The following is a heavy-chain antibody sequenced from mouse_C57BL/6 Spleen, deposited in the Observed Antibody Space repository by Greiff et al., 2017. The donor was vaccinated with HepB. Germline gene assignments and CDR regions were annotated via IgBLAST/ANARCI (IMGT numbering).Heavy chain of an antibody. Sequence: VQLQQSGAELVRPGASVKLSCKASGYTFTDYYINWVKQRPGQGLEWIARIYPGSGNTYYNEKFKGKATLTAEKSSSTAYMQLSSLTSEDSAVYFCARCELGRAFDYWGQGTTLTVSS. D-gene: IGHD4-1*01. CDR1: GYTFTDYY. V-gene: IGHV1-76*01. CDR2: IYPGSGNT. J-gene: IGHJ2*01. CDR3: ARCELGRAFDY.